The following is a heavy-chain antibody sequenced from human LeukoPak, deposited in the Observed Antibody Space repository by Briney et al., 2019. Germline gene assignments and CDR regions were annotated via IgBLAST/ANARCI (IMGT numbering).Heavy chain of an antibody. V-gene: IGHV1-2*02. D-gene: IGHD4-17*01. Sequence: ASVKVSCKASGYTFTGYYMHWVRQAPGQGLEWMGWINPNSGGTNYAQKLQGRVTMTTDTSTSTAYMELRSLRSDDTAVYYCARDRRGDYGDYVLFDYWGQGTLVTVSS. CDR2: INPNSGGT. CDR3: ARDRRGDYGDYVLFDY. CDR1: GYTFTGYY. J-gene: IGHJ4*02.